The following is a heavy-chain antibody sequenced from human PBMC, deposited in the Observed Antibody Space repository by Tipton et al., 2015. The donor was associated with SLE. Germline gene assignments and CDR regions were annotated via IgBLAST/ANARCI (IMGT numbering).Heavy chain of an antibody. CDR3: ARDRRRHLDY. CDR2: IKQDGSER. Sequence: SLRLSCAVSGLSFGSFWMSWVRQAPGKGLEWVANIKQDGSERDYVDSVRGRFTISRDNAKNTVFLQMNSLRGDDTAVYYCARDRRRHLDYWGQGTLVTVSS. CDR1: GLSFGSFW. V-gene: IGHV3-7*01. D-gene: IGHD1-1*01. J-gene: IGHJ4*02.